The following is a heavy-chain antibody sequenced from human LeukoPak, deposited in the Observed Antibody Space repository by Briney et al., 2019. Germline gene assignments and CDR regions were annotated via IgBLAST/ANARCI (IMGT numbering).Heavy chain of an antibody. D-gene: IGHD2-21*02. V-gene: IGHV1-69*05. J-gene: IGHJ4*02. CDR1: GGTFSSYA. CDR3: ARVQEGDCGGDCYSGYFDY. Sequence: GSSVKVSCKASGGTFSSYAISWVRQAPGQGLEWMGGIIPIFGTANYAQKFQGRVTITTDESTSTAYMELSSLRSEDTAVYYCARVQEGDCGGDCYSGYFDYWGQGTLVTVSS. CDR2: IIPIFGTA.